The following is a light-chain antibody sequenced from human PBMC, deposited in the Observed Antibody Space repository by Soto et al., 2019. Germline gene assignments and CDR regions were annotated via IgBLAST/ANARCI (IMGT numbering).Light chain of an antibody. V-gene: IGKV1-6*01. J-gene: IGKJ1*01. Sequence: AIQVTQSPSSLSASVGDRVTITCRASQGIRNDLGWYQQKPGKAPQLLIYTASSLQSGVPSRFSGSGSGTDFTLTISSLQPEDFATYYCLQDYNYPWTFGQGTKVEIK. CDR3: LQDYNYPWT. CDR1: QGIRND. CDR2: TAS.